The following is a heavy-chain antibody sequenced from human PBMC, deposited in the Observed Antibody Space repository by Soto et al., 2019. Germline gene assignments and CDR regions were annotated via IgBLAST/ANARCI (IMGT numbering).Heavy chain of an antibody. J-gene: IGHJ6*01. CDR2: IDWDDDK. Sequence: SGPTLGNPTQTLTLTCTFSGFSLSTSGMCVSWIRQPPGKALGWLALIDWDDDKYYSTSLKTRLTISKDTSKNQVVLTMTNMDPVDTATYYCARSGSGSYPYNHYYYVMDVCGQGTTVTVSS. CDR1: GFSLSTSGMC. D-gene: IGHD3-10*01. V-gene: IGHV2-70*01. CDR3: ARSGSGSYPYNHYYYVMDV.